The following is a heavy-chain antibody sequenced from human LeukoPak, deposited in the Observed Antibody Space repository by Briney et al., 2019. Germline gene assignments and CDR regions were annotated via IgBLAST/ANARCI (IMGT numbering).Heavy chain of an antibody. CDR2: IKSKTDGGTT. CDR3: TTELLWFGDYFDY. V-gene: IGHV3-15*01. J-gene: IGHJ4*02. CDR1: GFTFSNAW. Sequence: GGSLRLSCAASGFTFSNAWMSWVRQAPGKGLEWVGRIKSKTDGGTTDYAAPVKGRFTISRDDSKNTLYLQMDSLKTEDTAVYYCTTELLWFGDYFDYWGQGTLVTVSS. D-gene: IGHD3-10*01.